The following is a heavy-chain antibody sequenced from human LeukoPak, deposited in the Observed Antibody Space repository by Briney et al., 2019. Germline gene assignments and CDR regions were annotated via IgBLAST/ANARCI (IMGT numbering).Heavy chain of an antibody. CDR1: GFTFSSYA. V-gene: IGHV3-23*01. D-gene: IGHD3-22*01. Sequence: GGSLRLSCTASGFTFSSYAMSWVRQAPGKGLEWVSGISGSGGTTYYADSVKGRFTISRDNSKNTLYLQMNSLRAEDTAVYYCADSSGYYDAFDIWGQGTMVTVSS. J-gene: IGHJ3*02. CDR3: ADSSGYYDAFDI. CDR2: ISGSGGTT.